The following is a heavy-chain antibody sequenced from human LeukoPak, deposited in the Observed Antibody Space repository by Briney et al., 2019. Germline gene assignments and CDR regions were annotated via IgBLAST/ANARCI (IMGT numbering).Heavy chain of an antibody. Sequence: PGGSLRLSCAASGFTFSSYAMSWVRQAPGKGLEWVSAISGSGGSTYYADSVKGRFTISRENSKNTLYLQMNSLRADDTAVYYCAANYDYVWGSLDYWGQGTLVTVSS. CDR1: GFTFSSYA. CDR2: ISGSGGST. D-gene: IGHD3-16*01. J-gene: IGHJ4*02. V-gene: IGHV3-23*01. CDR3: AANYDYVWGSLDY.